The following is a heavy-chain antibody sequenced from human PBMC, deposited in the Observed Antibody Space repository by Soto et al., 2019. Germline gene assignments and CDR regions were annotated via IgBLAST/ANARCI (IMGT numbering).Heavy chain of an antibody. CDR3: AKDLGGAVDIVATAPDY. Sequence: GGSLRLSCAASGFTFSSYGMHWVRQAPGKGLEWVAVISYDGSNKYYADSVKGRFTISRDNSKNTLYLQMNSLRAEDTAVYYCAKDLGGAVDIVATAPDYWGQGTLVTVSS. CDR1: GFTFSSYG. D-gene: IGHD5-12*01. V-gene: IGHV3-30*18. CDR2: ISYDGSNK. J-gene: IGHJ4*02.